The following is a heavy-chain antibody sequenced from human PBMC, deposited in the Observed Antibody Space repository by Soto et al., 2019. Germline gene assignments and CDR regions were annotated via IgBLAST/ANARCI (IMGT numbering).Heavy chain of an antibody. J-gene: IGHJ4*02. D-gene: IGHD3-22*01. CDR3: AKDNYHYIRGTNFNFFDY. V-gene: IGHV3-23*01. CDR1: GFTFSRHA. Sequence: GGPLRLSCAASGFTFSRHAMSWVRQAPGKGLEWVSGVSGRGDSTQYADSVKGRFTLSRDNSKNTLYLQMNSLRAEDTAIYYCAKDNYHYIRGTNFNFFDYWGLGTLVTVSS. CDR2: VSGRGDST.